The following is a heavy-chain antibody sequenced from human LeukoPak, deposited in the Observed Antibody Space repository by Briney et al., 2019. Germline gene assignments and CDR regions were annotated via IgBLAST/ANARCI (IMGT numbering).Heavy chain of an antibody. J-gene: IGHJ4*02. CDR2: ISSSSSNI. V-gene: IGHV3-21*01. CDR1: GFTFSSYS. Sequence: GGSLRLSCATSGFTFSSYSMNWVRQAPGKGLEWVSFISSSSSNIYYADSVKGRFTISRDNAKNSLYLQMNSLRAEDTAVYHCARRSGSYYAFDYWGQGTLVTVSS. CDR3: ARRSGSYYAFDY. D-gene: IGHD3-10*01.